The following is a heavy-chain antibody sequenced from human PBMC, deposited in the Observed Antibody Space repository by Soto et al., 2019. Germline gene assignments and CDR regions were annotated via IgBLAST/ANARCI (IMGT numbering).Heavy chain of an antibody. CDR1: GGTFSSYA. CDR3: ARSQGSSTSLEIYYYYYYGMDV. CDR2: IIPISDTT. V-gene: IGHV1-69*13. Sequence: SVKVSCKASGGTFSSYAISWVRQAPGQGLKWMGRIIPISDTTNYAQKFQGRVTITADESTSTAYMVLSSLRSEDTAVYYCARSQGSSTSLEIYYYYYYGMDVWGQGTTVTVSS. D-gene: IGHD2-2*01. J-gene: IGHJ6*02.